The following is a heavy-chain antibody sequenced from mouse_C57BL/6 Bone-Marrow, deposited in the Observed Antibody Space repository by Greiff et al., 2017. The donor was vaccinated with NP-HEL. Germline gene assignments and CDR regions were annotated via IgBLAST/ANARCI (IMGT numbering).Heavy chain of an antibody. CDR3: VWIYYGYLMDY. CDR2: INPNNGGT. J-gene: IGHJ4*01. D-gene: IGHD2-2*01. V-gene: IGHV1-22*01. CDR1: GYTFTDYN. Sequence: VQLKESGPELVKPGASVKMSCKASGYTFTDYNMHWVKQSHGKSLEWIGYINPNNGGTSYNQKFKGKATLTVNKSSSTAYMELRSLTSEDSAVYYCVWIYYGYLMDYWGQGTSVTVSS.